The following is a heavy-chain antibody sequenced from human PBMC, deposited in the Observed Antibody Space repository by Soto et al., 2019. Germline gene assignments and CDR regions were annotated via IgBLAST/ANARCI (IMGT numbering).Heavy chain of an antibody. D-gene: IGHD3-3*01. CDR3: ASSYDFWSGQRYGMDV. V-gene: IGHV3-48*03. J-gene: IGHJ6*02. CDR1: GFTFSSYE. CDR2: ISSSGSTI. Sequence: GGSLRLSCAASGFTFSSYEMNWVRQAPGKGLEWVSYISSSGSTIYYADSVKGRFTISRDNAKNSLYLQMNSLRAEDTAVYYCASSYDFWSGQRYGMDVWGQGTTVTVSS.